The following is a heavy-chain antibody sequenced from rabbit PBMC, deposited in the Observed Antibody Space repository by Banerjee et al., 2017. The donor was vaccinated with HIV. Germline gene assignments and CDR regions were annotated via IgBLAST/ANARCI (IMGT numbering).Heavy chain of an antibody. CDR2: IYNGDGST. CDR1: GFTLSGYW. V-gene: IGHV1S45*01. D-gene: IGHD7-1*01. Sequence: QDQLVESGGGLVKPGGTLTLTCKASGFTLSGYWMCWVRQAPGKGLELIACIYNGDGSTYYASWVNGRFTISKTSSTTVTLQMTSLTAADTATYFCARSANSNGNTGSDLWGQGTLVTVS. CDR3: ARSANSNGNTGSDL. J-gene: IGHJ3*01.